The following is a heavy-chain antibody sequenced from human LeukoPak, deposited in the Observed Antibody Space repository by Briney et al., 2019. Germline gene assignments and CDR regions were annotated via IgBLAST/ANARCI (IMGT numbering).Heavy chain of an antibody. CDR3: ARVDCSGTSCYYNYYYYMDV. Sequence: SETLSLTCTVSGGSISSYYWSWIRQPPGKGLEWIGYIYYSGSTNYNPSLKSRVTISVDTSKNQFSLKLSSVTAADTAVYYCARVDCSGTSCYYNYYYYMDVWGKGTTVTVSS. V-gene: IGHV4-59*01. CDR1: GGSISSYY. D-gene: IGHD2-2*01. J-gene: IGHJ6*03. CDR2: IYYSGST.